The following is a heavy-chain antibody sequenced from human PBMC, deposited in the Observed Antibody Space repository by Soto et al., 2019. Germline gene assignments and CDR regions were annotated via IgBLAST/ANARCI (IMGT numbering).Heavy chain of an antibody. D-gene: IGHD2-15*01. J-gene: IGHJ5*02. CDR2: ISYDGSNK. Sequence: GGSLRLSCAASGFTFSSYAMHWVRQAPGKGLEWVAVISYDGSNKYYADSVKGRFTISRDNSKNTLYLQMNSLRAEDTAVYYCAREVRLGYCSGGSCYGWFDPWGQGTMVTVYS. CDR1: GFTFSSYA. V-gene: IGHV3-30-3*01. CDR3: AREVRLGYCSGGSCYGWFDP.